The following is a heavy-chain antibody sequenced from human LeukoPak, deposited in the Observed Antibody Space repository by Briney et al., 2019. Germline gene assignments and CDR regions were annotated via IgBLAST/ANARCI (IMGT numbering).Heavy chain of an antibody. CDR1: GGSISSYY. J-gene: IGHJ6*04. V-gene: IGHV4-59*01. CDR3: ARVEAAAGNYYYGMDV. CDR2: IYYSGST. Sequence: PSETLSLTCTVSGGSISSYYWSWIRQPPGKGLEWIGYIYYSGSTNYNPSLKSRVTISVDTSKNQFSLKLSSVTAADTAVYYCARVEAAAGNYYYGMDVWGKGTTVTVSS. D-gene: IGHD6-13*01.